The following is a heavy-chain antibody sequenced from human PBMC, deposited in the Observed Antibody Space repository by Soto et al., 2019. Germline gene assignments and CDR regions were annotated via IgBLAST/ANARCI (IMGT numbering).Heavy chain of an antibody. J-gene: IGHJ4*02. Sequence: GGSLRLSCAASGFIFNEYGMHWVRQAPGKGLEWVAVIWYDGSNKYYADSVKGRFTISRDNSKNTMSLQMNNLRAEDTAVYYCARWGCSGTNCNLNQRGYDLWGQGTLVTVSS. CDR3: ARWGCSGTNCNLNQRGYDL. V-gene: IGHV3-33*03. D-gene: IGHD2-15*01. CDR2: IWYDGSNK. CDR1: GFIFNEYG.